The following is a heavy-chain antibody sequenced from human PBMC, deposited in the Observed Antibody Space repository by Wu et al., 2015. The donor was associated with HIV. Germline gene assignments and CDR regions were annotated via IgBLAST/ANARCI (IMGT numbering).Heavy chain of an antibody. V-gene: IGHV1-46*01. Sequence: QVQLVQSGAEVKKPGASVKLSCKAAGYTFTNYYIQWVRQAPGQGLEWMGIIDPNGGTTSYAQRFQGRVTMTRDTSTSTVYMEVSSLRSEDTAVYYCATRIGGTMEAFNMWGQGTLVTVSS. CDR3: ATRIGGTMEAFNM. D-gene: IGHD2/OR15-2a*01. CDR2: IDPNGGTT. CDR1: GYTFTNYY. J-gene: IGHJ3*02.